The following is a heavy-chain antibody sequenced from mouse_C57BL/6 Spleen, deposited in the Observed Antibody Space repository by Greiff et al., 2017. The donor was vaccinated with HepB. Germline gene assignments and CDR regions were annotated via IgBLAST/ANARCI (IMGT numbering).Heavy chain of an antibody. CDR1: GYAFSSYW. CDR3: ARGEALTGSYDLDY. V-gene: IGHV1-80*01. D-gene: IGHD4-1*01. CDR2: IYPGDGDT. J-gene: IGHJ2*01. Sequence: QVQLQQSGAELVKPGASVKISCKASGYAFSSYWMNWVKQRPGKGLEWIGQIYPGDGDTNYNGKFKGKATLTADKSSSTAYMQLSSMTSDDSAVYFCARGEALTGSYDLDYWGQGTTVTVSS.